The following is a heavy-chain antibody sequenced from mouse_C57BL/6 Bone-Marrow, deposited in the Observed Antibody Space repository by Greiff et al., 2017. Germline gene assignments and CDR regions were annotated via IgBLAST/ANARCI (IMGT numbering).Heavy chain of an antibody. CDR1: GYTFTDYY. CDR2: LYPGSGNT. J-gene: IGHJ1*03. CDR3: ARLTQYFDV. V-gene: IGHV1-84*01. Sequence: VQLQQSGPELVKPGASVKISCKASGYTFTDYYINWVKQRPGQGLEWIGWLYPGSGNTKYNEKFKGKATLTVDTSSSTAYMQLSSLTSEDAAVYFCARLTQYFDVWGTGTTVTVSS.